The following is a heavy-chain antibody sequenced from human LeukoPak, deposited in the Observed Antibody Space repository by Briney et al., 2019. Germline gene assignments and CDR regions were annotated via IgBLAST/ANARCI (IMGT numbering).Heavy chain of an antibody. D-gene: IGHD3-22*01. CDR1: GGSISSYY. CDR2: IYYSGST. Sequence: SETLSLTCTVSGGSISSYYWSWIRQPAGKGLEWIGYIYYSGSTYYNPSLKSRVTISVDTSKNQFSLKLTSVTAADTAMYYCARDSGYYFDYWGQGTLVTVSS. J-gene: IGHJ4*02. V-gene: IGHV4-59*06. CDR3: ARDSGYYFDY.